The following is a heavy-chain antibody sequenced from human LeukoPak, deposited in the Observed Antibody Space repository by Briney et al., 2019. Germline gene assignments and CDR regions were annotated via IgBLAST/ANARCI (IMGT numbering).Heavy chain of an antibody. D-gene: IGHD6-13*01. CDR2: INHSGST. Sequence: SETLSLTCAVYGGSFSGYHWSWLRQPPGKGLEWIGEINHSGSTNYNPSLKSRVTISVDTSKNQFSLKLSSVTAADTAVYYCARARLGSSKYFDYWGQGTLVTVSS. V-gene: IGHV4-34*01. CDR1: GGSFSGYH. J-gene: IGHJ4*02. CDR3: ARARLGSSKYFDY.